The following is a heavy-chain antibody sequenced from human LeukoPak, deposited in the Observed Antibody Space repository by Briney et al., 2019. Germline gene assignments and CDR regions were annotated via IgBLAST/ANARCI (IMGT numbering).Heavy chain of an antibody. CDR3: ARDFSPYTNGWYAGY. J-gene: IGHJ4*02. CDR1: GFTFSSYA. CDR2: ISYDGNNK. V-gene: IGHV3-30-3*01. D-gene: IGHD6-19*01. Sequence: GGSPRLSCTVSGFTFSSYAIHWVRQAPGKGLEWVAVISYDGNNKYYADSVRGRFTISRDNSKDTLYLQMNSLRAEDTAVYYCARDFSPYTNGWYAGYWGQGTLVTVSS.